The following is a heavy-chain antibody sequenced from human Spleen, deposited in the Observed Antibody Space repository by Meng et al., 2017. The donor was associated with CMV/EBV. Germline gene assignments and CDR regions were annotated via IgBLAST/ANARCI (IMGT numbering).Heavy chain of an antibody. CDR3: ARGLEYLVPSGWFDP. V-gene: IGHV1-46*01. CDR1: GYTFTSYY. CDR2: INPSGGST. D-gene: IGHD1-26*01. Sequence: ASVKVSCKASGYTFTSYYMHWVRQAPGQGLEWMGIINPSGGSTSYAQKFQGRVTMTRDTSTSRVYMELSSLSSEDTAVYYCARGLEYLVPSGWFDPWGQGTLVTVSS. J-gene: IGHJ5*02.